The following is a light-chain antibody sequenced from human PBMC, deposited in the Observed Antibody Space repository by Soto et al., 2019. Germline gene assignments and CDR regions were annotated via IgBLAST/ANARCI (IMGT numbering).Light chain of an antibody. CDR3: QQYDALPLT. J-gene: IGKJ4*01. V-gene: IGKV3-15*01. CDR1: QNIHNH. CDR2: DAI. Sequence: DKLMSQSPATLSVSPGERVTLSCRASQNIHNHMSWFLQKPGQTPRLLIYDAIIRAPDVPARFSGSWSGTEFTLTINSLQSEDFAVYYCQQYDALPLTVGGGTKVEIK.